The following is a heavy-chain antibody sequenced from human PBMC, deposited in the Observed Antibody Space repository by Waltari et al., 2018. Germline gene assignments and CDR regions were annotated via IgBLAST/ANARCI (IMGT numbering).Heavy chain of an antibody. CDR1: GFSFSSYG. CDR3: ARDYPDMDV. J-gene: IGHJ6*03. V-gene: IGHV3-33*01. D-gene: IGHD3-16*02. Sequence: QVQLVESGGGVVQPGRSLILSCAASGFSFSSYGIHWVRQAPGKGLEWVAVIWYDGSGKYYVDSVRGRFTISRDNSKNTAYLQMNSLRVEDTAVYYCARDYPDMDVWGKGTTVIVSS. CDR2: IWYDGSGK.